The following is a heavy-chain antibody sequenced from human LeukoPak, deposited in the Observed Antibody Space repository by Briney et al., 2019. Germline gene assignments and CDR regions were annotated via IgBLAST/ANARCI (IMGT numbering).Heavy chain of an antibody. J-gene: IGHJ4*02. V-gene: IGHV3-23*01. CDR3: VRDRDRDPYYFDY. CDR2: ISGSGGST. Sequence: PGGSLRLSCAASGFTFSSYAMSWVRQAPGKGLEWVSAISGSGGSTYYADSVKGRFTISRDNSKNTLYLQMNSLRVEDTAVYYCVRDRDRDPYYFDYWGQGTLVTVSS. CDR1: GFTFSSYA.